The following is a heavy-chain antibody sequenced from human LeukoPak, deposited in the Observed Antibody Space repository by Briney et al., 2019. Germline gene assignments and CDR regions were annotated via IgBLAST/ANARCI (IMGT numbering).Heavy chain of an antibody. V-gene: IGHV1-2*02. CDR3: AREPIGYCSSTSCYTYFDY. CDR2: VNPNSGGT. D-gene: IGHD2-2*02. J-gene: IGHJ4*02. CDR1: GYTFTGYY. Sequence: ASVKVSCKASGYTFTGYYMHWVRQAPGQGLEWMGWVNPNSGGTNYAQKFQGRVTMTRDTSISTAYMELSRLRSDDTAVYYCAREPIGYCSSTSCYTYFDYWGQGTLVTVSS.